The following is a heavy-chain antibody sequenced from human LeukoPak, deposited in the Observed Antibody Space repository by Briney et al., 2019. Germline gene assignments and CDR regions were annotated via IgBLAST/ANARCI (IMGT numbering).Heavy chain of an antibody. V-gene: IGHV3-30*04. D-gene: IGHD3-10*01. CDR3: ASRSFYGSERNRFDY. CDR1: GFTFSNFA. J-gene: IGHJ4*02. CDR2: ISYDGGNK. Sequence: GGSLRLSCAASGFTFSNFAMHWVRQAPGKGLEWVALISYDGGNKYFADSVKGRFTISRDNSKNTLYLQMNSLRPEDTAVYYCASRSFYGSERNRFDYWGQGTLVTVSS.